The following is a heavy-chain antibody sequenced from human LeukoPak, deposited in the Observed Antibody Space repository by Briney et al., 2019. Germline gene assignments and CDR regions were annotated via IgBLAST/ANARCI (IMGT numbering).Heavy chain of an antibody. Sequence: QTGGSLRLSCAASGFTFSSYSMNWVRQAPGKGLEWVSAISGSGGSTYYADSVKGRFTISRDNSKNTLYLQMNSLRAEDTAVYYCAKAQYYDFWSGMGFDYWGQGTLVTVSS. V-gene: IGHV3-23*01. CDR3: AKAQYYDFWSGMGFDY. CDR1: GFTFSSYS. J-gene: IGHJ4*02. D-gene: IGHD3-3*01. CDR2: ISGSGGST.